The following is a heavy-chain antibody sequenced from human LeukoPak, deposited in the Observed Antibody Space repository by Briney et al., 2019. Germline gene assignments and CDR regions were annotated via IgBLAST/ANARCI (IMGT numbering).Heavy chain of an antibody. J-gene: IGHJ4*02. Sequence: GGALRLCCAASGFTCSNAWMRGGRPAPGKGVEGVGRIKRKTDGGRTDYAALVQGRFTISRDDSKNTLYLQMNSLKTEDTAVYYCTTKHPGVSLWGSDYWGQGTLVTVSS. V-gene: IGHV3-15*01. CDR1: GFTCSNAW. CDR3: TTKHPGVSLWGSDY. D-gene: IGHD3-10*01. CDR2: IKRKTDGGRT.